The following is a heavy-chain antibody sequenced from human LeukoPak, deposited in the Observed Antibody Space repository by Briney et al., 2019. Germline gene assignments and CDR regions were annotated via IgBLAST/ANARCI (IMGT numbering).Heavy chain of an antibody. CDR1: GGSFSGYF. CDR3: ARGKATTKDY. J-gene: IGHJ4*02. Sequence: PSETLSLTCAVYGGSFSGYFWSWIRQPPGKGLEWIGEINHSGGPNYNPSLKSRVTISVDTSKSQFSLKLSSVTAADTAVYYCARGKATTKDYWGQGTLVTVSS. V-gene: IGHV4-34*01. D-gene: IGHD5-24*01. CDR2: INHSGGP.